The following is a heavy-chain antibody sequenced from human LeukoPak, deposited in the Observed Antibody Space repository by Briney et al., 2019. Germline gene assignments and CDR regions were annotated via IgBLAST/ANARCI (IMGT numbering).Heavy chain of an antibody. Sequence: PGGSLRLSCAASGFTFSASWMTWLRQAPGKGLEWVANIKQDGSEKYYVDSVKGRFTISRDNAKNYLYLQMHSLRAEDTAVYYCAIFSTVTRAFDFWGQGTLVTVSS. V-gene: IGHV3-7*01. CDR3: AIFSTVTRAFDF. J-gene: IGHJ4*02. D-gene: IGHD4-17*01. CDR1: GFTFSASW. CDR2: IKQDGSEK.